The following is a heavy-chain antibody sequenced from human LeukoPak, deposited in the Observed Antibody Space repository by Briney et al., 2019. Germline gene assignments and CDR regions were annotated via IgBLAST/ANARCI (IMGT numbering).Heavy chain of an antibody. J-gene: IGHJ4*02. CDR3: ARDHSSGYYGY. Sequence: GGSLRLSCAASGCTFSSYWMSWVRQAPGKGLEWVANIKQDGSEKYYVDSVKGRFTISRDNAKNSLYLQMNSLRAEDTAVYYCARDHSSGYYGYWGQGTLVTVSS. D-gene: IGHD3-22*01. V-gene: IGHV3-7*01. CDR1: GCTFSSYW. CDR2: IKQDGSEK.